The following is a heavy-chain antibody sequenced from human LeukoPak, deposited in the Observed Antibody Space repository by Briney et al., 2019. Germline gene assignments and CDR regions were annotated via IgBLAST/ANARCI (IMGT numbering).Heavy chain of an antibody. CDR1: GGSISSGGYY. D-gene: IGHD2-2*01. CDR2: IYHSGST. CDR3: ARAADIVVVPAATRSGAFDI. Sequence: SQTLSLTCTVSGGSISSGGYYWSWIRQPPGKGLEWIGYIYHSGSTYYNPSLKSRVTISVDRSKNQFSLKLSSVTAADTAAYYCARAADIVVVPAATRSGAFDIWGQGTMVTVSS. J-gene: IGHJ3*02. V-gene: IGHV4-30-2*01.